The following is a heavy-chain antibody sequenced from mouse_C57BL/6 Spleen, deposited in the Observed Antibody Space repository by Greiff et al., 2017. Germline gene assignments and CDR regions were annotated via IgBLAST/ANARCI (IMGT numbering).Heavy chain of an antibody. D-gene: IGHD1-1*01. CDR2: ISYDGSN. Sequence: LQASGPGLVKPSQSLSLTCSVTGYSITSGYYWNWIRQFPGNKLEWMGYISYDGSNNYNPSLKNRISNTRDTSKNQFFRKLNSVTTEDTATYYCARGYGSSYWFAYWGQGTLVTVSA. CDR3: ARGYGSSYWFAY. CDR1: GYSITSGYY. V-gene: IGHV3-6*01. J-gene: IGHJ3*01.